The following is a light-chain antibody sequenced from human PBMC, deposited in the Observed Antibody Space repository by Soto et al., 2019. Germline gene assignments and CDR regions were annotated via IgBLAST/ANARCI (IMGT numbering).Light chain of an antibody. CDR3: QHYNSYSEA. CDR1: QIISRW. Sequence: DSQISRSPSTLSGSVGEMVNIHWRASQIISRWLAWYQQKPVKAPKLLIYKASTLKSGVPSRFSGSGSGTEFTLTISSLQPDDFATYYCQHYNSYSEAFGQGAKV. V-gene: IGKV1-5*03. J-gene: IGKJ1*01. CDR2: KAS.